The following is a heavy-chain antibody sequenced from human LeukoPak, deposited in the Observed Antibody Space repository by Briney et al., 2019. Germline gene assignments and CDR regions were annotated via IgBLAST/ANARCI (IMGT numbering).Heavy chain of an antibody. J-gene: IGHJ5*02. V-gene: IGHV4-34*01. CDR2: INHSGST. CDR1: GRSFSGYY. CDR3: ARGLVVPAAILIGWFDP. Sequence: SETLSLTCAVYGRSFSGYYWSWIRQPPGKGLEWIGEINHSGSTNYNPSLKSRVTISVDTSKNQFSLKLSSVTAADTAVYYCARGLVVPAAILIGWFDPWGQGTLVTVSS. D-gene: IGHD2-2*01.